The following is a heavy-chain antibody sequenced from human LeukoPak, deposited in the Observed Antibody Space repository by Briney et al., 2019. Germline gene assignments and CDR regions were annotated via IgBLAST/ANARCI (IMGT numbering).Heavy chain of an antibody. Sequence: GASVKVSCKASGYTFTDYYIHWVRQAPGQGLEWMGWINPNSGGTNYPQRFQGRVTMTRDTSISTAYMELSRLRSDDTAIYYCATQRSGYYYDFWGQGTLVTVSS. CDR2: INPNSGGT. J-gene: IGHJ4*02. CDR3: ATQRSGYYYDF. D-gene: IGHD3-22*01. CDR1: GYTFTDYY. V-gene: IGHV1-2*02.